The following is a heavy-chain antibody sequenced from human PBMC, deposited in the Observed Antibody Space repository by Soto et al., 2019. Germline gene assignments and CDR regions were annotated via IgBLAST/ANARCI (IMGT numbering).Heavy chain of an antibody. CDR1: GGSISSSGYN. D-gene: IGHD3-10*01. J-gene: IGHJ4*02. Sequence: QVLLQESGPGLVKPSQTLSLTCTVSGGSISSSGYNWSWIRQHPGKGLEWIGYIYYSGSTYYNPSLKSRVTXSXXXSXXQFSLKLSSVTAADTAVYFCARYGSGTYYPTTFDSWGQGTLVTVSS. CDR3: ARYGSGTYYPTTFDS. V-gene: IGHV4-31*03. CDR2: IYYSGST.